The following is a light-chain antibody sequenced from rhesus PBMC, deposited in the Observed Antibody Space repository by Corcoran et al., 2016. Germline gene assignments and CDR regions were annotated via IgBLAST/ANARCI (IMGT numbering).Light chain of an antibody. CDR1: QGISSY. J-gene: IGKJ1*01. Sequence: DIQMTQSPSSLSASVGDIVTITCRASQGISSYLNWFQQKPGKAPNLLIYAATTSQSRVPSKFSGSGSGTDVTLAISSLQPEAFATYYWQQYKSYPRTFGQGTKVEIK. CDR3: QQYKSYPRT. V-gene: IGKV1-28*02. CDR2: AAT.